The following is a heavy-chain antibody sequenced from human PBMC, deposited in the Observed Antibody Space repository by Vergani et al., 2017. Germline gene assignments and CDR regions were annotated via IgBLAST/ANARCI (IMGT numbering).Heavy chain of an antibody. CDR3: ARPTYSSSRLIGDAQNGGNGMDV. CDR1: GYTFTSYG. D-gene: IGHD6-13*01. CDR2: ISAYNCNT. V-gene: IGHV1-18*01. Sequence: QVQLVQSGAEVKKPGASVKLSCTASGYTFTSYGISWVRQAPGQGLEWMGWISAYNCNTNYAKKLKGRVTMSTDTSTSTAYMELRSLRSDDTAVYYCARPTYSSSRLIGDAQNGGNGMDVWGQGTTVTVSS. J-gene: IGHJ6*02.